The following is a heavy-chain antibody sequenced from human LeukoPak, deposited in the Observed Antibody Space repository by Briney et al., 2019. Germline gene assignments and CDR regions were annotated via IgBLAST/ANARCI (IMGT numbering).Heavy chain of an antibody. CDR1: GGSISSYY. CDR2: IYYSGST. CDR3: ARSAIVVVVPAAIQEAFDI. V-gene: IGHV4-59*13. J-gene: IGHJ3*02. Sequence: SETLSLTRTVSGGSISSYYWSWIRQPPGKGLEWIGYIYYSGSTNYNPSLKSRVTISVDTSKNQFSLKLSSVTAADTAVYYCARSAIVVVVPAAIQEAFDIWGQGTMVTVSS. D-gene: IGHD2-2*02.